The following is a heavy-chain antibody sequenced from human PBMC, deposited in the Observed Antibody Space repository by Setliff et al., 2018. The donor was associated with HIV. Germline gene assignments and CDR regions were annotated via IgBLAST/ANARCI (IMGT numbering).Heavy chain of an antibody. D-gene: IGHD2-21*02. Sequence: ASVKVSCKTSGYTFAKFGISWVRQAPGQGLEWLGWSSPNGNTKNHHKFEGRITMTTDTSTNTAYMELRRLISDDTAVYYCARAGAVMTAHFDFWGQGTLVTVSS. J-gene: IGHJ4*02. CDR1: GYTFAKFG. CDR3: ARAGAVMTAHFDF. V-gene: IGHV1-18*01. CDR2: SSPNGNT.